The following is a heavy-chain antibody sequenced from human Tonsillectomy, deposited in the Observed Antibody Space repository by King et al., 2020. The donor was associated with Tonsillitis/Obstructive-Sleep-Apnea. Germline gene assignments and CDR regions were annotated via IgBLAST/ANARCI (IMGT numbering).Heavy chain of an antibody. CDR3: VRLGARRGFDY. D-gene: IGHD1-26*01. CDR2: ISNDGNKK. V-gene: IGHV3-30*04. J-gene: IGHJ4*02. CDR1: GFTFSSYT. Sequence: QLVQSGGGVVQPGRSLRLSCAAAGFTFSSYTMHWVRQAPGKGLEWVAVISNDGNKKYYADSVKGRFTISRDNSKNTLYLQLNSLRVEDSAVYYCVRLGARRGFDYWGQGTLVTVSS.